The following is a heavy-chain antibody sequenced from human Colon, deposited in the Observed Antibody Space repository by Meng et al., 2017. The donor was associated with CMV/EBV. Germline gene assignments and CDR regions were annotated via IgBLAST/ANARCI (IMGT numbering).Heavy chain of an antibody. CDR3: AREPVLRFLEWFRSATHPDYYYGMDV. Sequence: GSLRLSCTVSGASISTSSYYWGWIRQPPGKGLEWIGSIYYTGDTYYSPSLESRVTISIDTSKNQFSLKLSSVTAAAPAVYYCAREPVLRFLEWFRSATHPDYYYGMDVWGQGTTVTVSS. CDR1: GASISTSSYY. V-gene: IGHV4-39*07. D-gene: IGHD3-3*01. J-gene: IGHJ6*02. CDR2: IYYTGDT.